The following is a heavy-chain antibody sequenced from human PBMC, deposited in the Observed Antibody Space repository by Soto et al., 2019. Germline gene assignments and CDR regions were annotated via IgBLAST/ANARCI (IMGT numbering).Heavy chain of an antibody. J-gene: IGHJ6*02. Sequence: QVQLVQSGAEVKKPGSSVKVSCKASGGTFSSYAISWVRQAPGQGLEWMGGIIPIFGTANYAQKFQGRVTITADESTSTAHMELSSLRSEDTAVYYCASSGITMVRGVNPGLIYGMDVWGQGTTVTVSS. V-gene: IGHV1-69*01. D-gene: IGHD3-10*01. CDR3: ASSGITMVRGVNPGLIYGMDV. CDR2: IIPIFGTA. CDR1: GGTFSSYA.